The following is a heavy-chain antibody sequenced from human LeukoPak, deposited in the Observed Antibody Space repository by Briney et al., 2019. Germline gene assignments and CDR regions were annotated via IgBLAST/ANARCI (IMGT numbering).Heavy chain of an antibody. CDR2: ISGSGGST. Sequence: GGSLRLSCAASGFTSSSYAMSWVRQAPGKGLEWVSAISGSGGSTYYAASVKGRFTISRDNSKNTLYLQMNSLRAEDTAVYYCAKSPYSGSYYGVRYNWFDPWGQGTLVTVSS. J-gene: IGHJ5*02. CDR3: AKSPYSGSYYGVRYNWFDP. V-gene: IGHV3-23*01. D-gene: IGHD1-26*01. CDR1: GFTSSSYA.